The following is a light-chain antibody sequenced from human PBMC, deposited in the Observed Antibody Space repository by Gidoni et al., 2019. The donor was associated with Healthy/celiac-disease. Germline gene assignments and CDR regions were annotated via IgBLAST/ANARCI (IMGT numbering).Light chain of an antibody. J-gene: IGKJ4*01. Sequence: PATLALSPGERATLSCRASQSVSSYLAWYQQKPGQAPRLLIYGASNRATGIPARFSGSGSGTDFTLTISSLEPEDFAVYYCQQRSNWPLTFGGGTKVEIK. V-gene: IGKV3-11*01. CDR1: QSVSSY. CDR2: GAS. CDR3: QQRSNWPLT.